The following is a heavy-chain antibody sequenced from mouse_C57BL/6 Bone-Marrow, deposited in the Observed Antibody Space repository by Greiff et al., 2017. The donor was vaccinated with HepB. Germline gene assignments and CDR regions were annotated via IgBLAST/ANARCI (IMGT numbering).Heavy chain of an antibody. CDR3: ARERGVSYDSNYMYYFDY. J-gene: IGHJ2*01. CDR2: IDPANGNT. V-gene: IGHV14-3*01. CDR1: GFNIKNTY. Sequence: VQLKESVAELVRPGASVKLSCTASGFNIKNTYMHWVKQRPEQGLEWIGRIDPANGNTKYAPKFQGKATITADTSSNTAYLQLSSLTSEDTAIYYCARERGVSYDSNYMYYFDYWGQGTTLTVSS. D-gene: IGHD2-5*01.